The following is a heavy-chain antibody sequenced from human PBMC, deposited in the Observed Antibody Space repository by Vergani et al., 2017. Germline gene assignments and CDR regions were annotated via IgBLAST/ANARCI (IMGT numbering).Heavy chain of an antibody. V-gene: IGHV3-66*02. CDR2: IYSRGSP. CDR3: AREGDPAGGWYFDL. J-gene: IGHJ2*01. CDR1: GFTFSSHA. Sequence: EVQLLQSEGAVVQPGGSLRLSCVASGFTFSSHAMSWVRQAPGKGLEWVAVIYSRGSPYVADSVKGRFTISKDISKNTVDLQMNSLGVEDTAVYFCAREGDPAGGWYFDLWGRGTLVTVSS. D-gene: IGHD3-16*01.